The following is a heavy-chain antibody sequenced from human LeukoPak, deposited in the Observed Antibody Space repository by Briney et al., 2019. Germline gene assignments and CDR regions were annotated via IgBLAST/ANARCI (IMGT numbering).Heavy chain of an antibody. CDR3: ASRQGLGWHYVD. J-gene: IGHJ4*02. Sequence: GGSLRLSCVDSGFTFSSYAMSWVRQVPGKGLEWVSGISDSGGSTYYADSVKGRFTISRDNSKNTLYLQMNSLRAEDTAIYYCASRQGLGWHYVDWGQGTLVTVYS. D-gene: IGHD3-10*02. V-gene: IGHV3-23*01. CDR2: ISDSGGST. CDR1: GFTFSSYA.